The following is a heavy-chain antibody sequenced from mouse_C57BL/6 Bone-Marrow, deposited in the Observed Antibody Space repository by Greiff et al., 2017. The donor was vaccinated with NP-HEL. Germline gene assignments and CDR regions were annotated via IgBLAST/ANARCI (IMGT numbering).Heavy chain of an antibody. J-gene: IGHJ1*03. D-gene: IGHD1-1*01. CDR2: IDPSDSYT. V-gene: IGHV1-50*01. CDR1: GYTFTSYW. CDR3: ARYSYGSSYWYFEG. Sequence: QVQLQQPGAELVKPGASVKLSCKASGYTFTSYWMQWVKQRPGQGLEWIGEIDPSDSYTNYNQKFKGKATLTVDTSSSTAYMQLSSLTTEDSSVYYCARYSYGSSYWYFEGWGTGTTVTVSS.